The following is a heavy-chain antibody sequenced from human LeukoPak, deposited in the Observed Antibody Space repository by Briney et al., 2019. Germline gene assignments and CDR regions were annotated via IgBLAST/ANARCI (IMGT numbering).Heavy chain of an antibody. D-gene: IGHD3-22*01. CDR1: GFTFSTYS. CDR3: ARVHTSSYAADL. Sequence: PGGSLRLSCAASGFTFSTYSIDWVRQAPGKRLEWISYISSSSSTIDFADSVKGRFTISRDNARNSVYLQMNSLRAEDTAVYYCARVHTSSYAADLWGQGTLVTVSS. J-gene: IGHJ4*02. CDR2: ISSSSSTI. V-gene: IGHV3-48*04.